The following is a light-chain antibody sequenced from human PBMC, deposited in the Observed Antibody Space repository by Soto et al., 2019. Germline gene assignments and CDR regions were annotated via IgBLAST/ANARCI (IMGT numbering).Light chain of an antibody. CDR1: QSVSSY. CDR3: QQRSNWPPFLT. Sequence: EIVLTQSPATLSLSPGERATLSCSASQSVSSYLAWYQQKPGQAPRLLIYDASNRATGIPARFSGSGSGTDFTLTISSLEPEDFAGYYCQQRSNWPPFLTFGGGNKVESK. J-gene: IGKJ4*01. V-gene: IGKV3-11*01. CDR2: DAS.